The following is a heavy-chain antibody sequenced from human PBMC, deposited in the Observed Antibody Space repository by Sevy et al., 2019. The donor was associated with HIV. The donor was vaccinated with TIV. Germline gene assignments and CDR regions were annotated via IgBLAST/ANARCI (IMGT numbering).Heavy chain of an antibody. V-gene: IGHV1-2*06. D-gene: IGHD1-26*01. CDR1: GYTFTDNY. Sequence: ASVKVSCKTFGYTFTDNYIHWVRQAPGQGLEWMGRFNPLSGGTKYAQQFQGRVTMTRDTSISTAYMEVSRLTFDDTAVDYCAREAGSTYYGLLDYWGQGSLVTVSS. J-gene: IGHJ4*02. CDR3: AREAGSTYYGLLDY. CDR2: FNPLSGGT.